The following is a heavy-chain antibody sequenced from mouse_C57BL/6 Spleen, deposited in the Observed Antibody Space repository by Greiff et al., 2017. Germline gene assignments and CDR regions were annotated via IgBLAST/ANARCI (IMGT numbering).Heavy chain of an antibody. CDR1: GFTFSSYT. CDR2: ISGGGGNT. J-gene: IGHJ4*01. V-gene: IGHV5-9*01. Sequence: EVQVVESGGGLVKPGGSLKLSCAASGFTFSSYTMSWVRQTPEKRLEWVATISGGGGNTYYPDSVKGRFTISRDNAKNTLYLQMSSLRSEDTALYYCARQKSNYYAMDYWGQGTSVTVSS. CDR3: ARQKSNYYAMDY. D-gene: IGHD2-5*01.